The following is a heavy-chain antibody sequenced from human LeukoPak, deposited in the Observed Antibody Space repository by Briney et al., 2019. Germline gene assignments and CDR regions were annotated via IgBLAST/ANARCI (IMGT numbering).Heavy chain of an antibody. CDR1: GYTFTSYG. Sequence: ASVKVSCKASGYTFTSYGISWVRQAPGQGLEWMGWISAYNGNTNYAQKLQGRVTMTTDTSTSTAYMELRSLRSDDKAVYYCARDGGKWPPGAFDIWGQGTMVTVSS. J-gene: IGHJ3*02. V-gene: IGHV1-18*01. CDR3: ARDGGKWPPGAFDI. D-gene: IGHD3-16*01. CDR2: ISAYNGNT.